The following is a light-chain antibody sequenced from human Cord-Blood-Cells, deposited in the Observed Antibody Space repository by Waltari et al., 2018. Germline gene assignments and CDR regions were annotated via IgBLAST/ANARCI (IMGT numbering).Light chain of an antibody. Sequence: QSALIQPASVSRSPGQSMTLSCPGTSSYVGSYNYFSCYQQHPGKAPKLMIYDVSNRPSWVSNRFSGSKSGNTVSLTISGLQAEEEADYYCRSYTSSSTWVFGGGTKLTVL. V-gene: IGLV2-14*03. CDR3: RSYTSSSTWV. J-gene: IGLJ3*02. CDR1: SSYVGSYNY. CDR2: DVS.